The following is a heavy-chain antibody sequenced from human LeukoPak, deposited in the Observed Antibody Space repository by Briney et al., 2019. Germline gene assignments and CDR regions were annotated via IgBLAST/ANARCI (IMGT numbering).Heavy chain of an antibody. CDR3: ARDHRSLLDY. CDR2: ISNAGHNT. CDR1: GFPFRDFF. Sequence: GGALRLSCTASGFPFRDFFMAWRRHTPGKGLEWLAYISNAGHNTRYAESVTGRFTISRDNAKNSLYLQMDNLRAGDTAIYYCARDHRSLLDYWGLGTLVIVSS. J-gene: IGHJ4*02. V-gene: IGHV3-11*01.